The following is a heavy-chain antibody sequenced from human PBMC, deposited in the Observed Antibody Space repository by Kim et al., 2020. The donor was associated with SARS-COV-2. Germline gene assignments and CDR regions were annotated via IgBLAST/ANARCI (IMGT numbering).Heavy chain of an antibody. D-gene: IGHD3-22*01. CDR3: AKDLEPGITMIVGGDY. V-gene: IGHV3-23*01. Sequence: GGSLRLSCAASGFTFSSYAMSWVRQAPGKGLEWVSAISGSGGSTYYADSVKGRFTISRDNSKNTLYLQMNSLRAEDTAVYYCAKDLEPGITMIVGGDYWGQGTLVTVSS. CDR1: GFTFSSYA. CDR2: ISGSGGST. J-gene: IGHJ4*02.